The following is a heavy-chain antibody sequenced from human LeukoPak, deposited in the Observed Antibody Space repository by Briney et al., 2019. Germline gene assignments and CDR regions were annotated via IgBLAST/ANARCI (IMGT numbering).Heavy chain of an antibody. CDR2: INRDASSI. CDR3: ARATANWNNGLAFDY. D-gene: IGHD1/OR15-1a*01. CDR1: GFTFSTYW. Sequence: GGSLRLSCAASGFTFSTYWMHWVRQAPGKGLVWVSRINRDASSIAYADPVQGRFTISRDNAKNTLYLQMNNLRAEDTAVYYCARATANWNNGLAFDYWGQGTLVTVSS. J-gene: IGHJ4*02. V-gene: IGHV3-74*01.